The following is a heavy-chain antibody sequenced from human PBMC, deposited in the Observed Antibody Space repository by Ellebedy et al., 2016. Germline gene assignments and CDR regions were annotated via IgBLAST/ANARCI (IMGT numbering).Heavy chain of an antibody. D-gene: IGHD4-11*01. CDR1: GGSISSYY. J-gene: IGHJ4*02. CDR2: IYYSGST. Sequence: GSLRLXXTVSGGSISSYYWGWIRQPPGKGLEWIGSIYYSGSTYYNPSLKSRVTISVDTSKNQFSLKLSSVTAADTAVYYCARASPVPYNFDYWGQGTLVTVSS. CDR3: ARASPVPYNFDY. V-gene: IGHV4-39*07.